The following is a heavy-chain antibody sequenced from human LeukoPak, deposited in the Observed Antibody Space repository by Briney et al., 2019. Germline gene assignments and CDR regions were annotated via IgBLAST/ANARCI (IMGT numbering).Heavy chain of an antibody. Sequence: SETLSLTCTVSGGSISRYYWSWIRQPPGKGLEWIGYIYYSGSTNNNPSLKSRVTISVDTSKNQFSLKLSSVTAAHTAVYYCARDSPRDYFDYWGQGTLVTVSS. CDR2: IYYSGST. J-gene: IGHJ4*02. CDR1: GGSISRYY. V-gene: IGHV4-59*12. CDR3: ARDSPRDYFDY.